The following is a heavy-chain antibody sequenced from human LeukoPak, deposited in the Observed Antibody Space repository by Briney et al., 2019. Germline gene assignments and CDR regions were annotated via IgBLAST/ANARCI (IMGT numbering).Heavy chain of an antibody. CDR3: ARESAGLLLWFGELLWGSYPSPGEYYMDV. CDR1: GYTFTSYG. CDR2: ISAYNGNT. Sequence: ASVKVSCKASGYTFTSYGISWVRQAPGQGLEWMGWISAYNGNTNYAQKLQGRVTMTTDTSTSTAYMELRSLRSDDTAVYYCARESAGLLLWFGELLWGSYPSPGEYYMDVWGKGTTVTISS. J-gene: IGHJ6*03. D-gene: IGHD3-10*01. V-gene: IGHV1-18*01.